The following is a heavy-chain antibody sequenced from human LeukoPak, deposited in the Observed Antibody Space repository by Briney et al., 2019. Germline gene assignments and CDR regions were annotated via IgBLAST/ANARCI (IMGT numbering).Heavy chain of an antibody. CDR3: ASKSSDHGELRFDY. CDR2: IYYTGTT. V-gene: IGHV4-59*01. CDR1: GDSTNTYF. Sequence: SETLSLTCTMSGDSTNTYFWSWIRQPPGKGLEWIGNIYYTGTTNYNPSLKSRVTISVDTSKNQFSLRLSSVTAADTAVYYCASKSSDHGELRFDYWGQGTLVTVSS. J-gene: IGHJ4*02. D-gene: IGHD4-17*01.